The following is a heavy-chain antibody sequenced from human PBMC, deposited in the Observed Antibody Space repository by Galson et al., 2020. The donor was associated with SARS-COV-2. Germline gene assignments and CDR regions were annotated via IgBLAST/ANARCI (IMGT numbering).Heavy chain of an antibody. D-gene: IGHD2-8*01. CDR3: ARLLRSNMYATPKLFDY. CDR2: VYASGSATYNPSSGST. CDR1: GASISTGYYY. Sequence: SGTLSLTCTVSGASISTGYYYWSWIRQPAGKGLEWIGRVYASGSATYNPSSGSTSYNPSLKGRVTISVDTSKNQFSLKVNSVTAADTAMYYCARLLRSNMYATPKLFDYWGQGSLVTVSS. J-gene: IGHJ4*02. V-gene: IGHV4-61*02.